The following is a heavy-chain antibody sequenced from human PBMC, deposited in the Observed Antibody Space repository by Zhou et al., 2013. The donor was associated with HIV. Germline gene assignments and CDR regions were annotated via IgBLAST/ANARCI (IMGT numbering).Heavy chain of an antibody. J-gene: IGHJ4*02. D-gene: IGHD5-12*01. V-gene: IGHV1-8*02. CDR3: ARGRYDLAY. CDR1: GYTFTSYG. Sequence: QVQLVQSGAEVKKPGASVKVSCKASGYTFTSYGISWVRQATGQGLEYMGWMNPNNGNTASAQKFQGRITMTRTTSINTAYLELSSLKSEDTAVYYCARGRYDLAYWGQGTLVTVSS. CDR2: MNPNNGNT.